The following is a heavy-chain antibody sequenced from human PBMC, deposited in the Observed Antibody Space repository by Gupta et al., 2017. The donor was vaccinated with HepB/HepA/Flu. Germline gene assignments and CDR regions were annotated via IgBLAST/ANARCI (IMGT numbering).Heavy chain of an antibody. V-gene: IGHV3-23*01. D-gene: IGHD3-10*01. CDR1: GFTFNNFA. Sequence: EVQVLESGGDLVRPGGSLRLSCAASGFTFNNFAMSWVRQAPGKGLEWVSTISGNGATCVADSVKGRLTLSRDNFENTVYLQMKRRRLEDTAMYYCAKADMSAFGSSDYWGQGTLVPVSS. CDR2: ISGNGAT. CDR3: AKADMSAFGSSDY. J-gene: IGHJ4*02.